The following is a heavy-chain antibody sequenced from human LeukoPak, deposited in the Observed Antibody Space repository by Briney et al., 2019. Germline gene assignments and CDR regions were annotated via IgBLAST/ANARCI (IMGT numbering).Heavy chain of an antibody. CDR2: ISYDGTNK. D-gene: IGHD1-26*01. J-gene: IGHJ4*02. V-gene: IGHV3-30*04. CDR3: TKEGTVGGILDS. CDR1: GFTFSSYA. Sequence: RTGGSLRLSCAASGFTFSSYAMHWVRQAPGKGPEGVSFISYDGTNKYYADSVKGRFSISRDNTKNTLYLHMNIHKTENAAVYYCTKEGTVGGILDSWGKGILVTVSS.